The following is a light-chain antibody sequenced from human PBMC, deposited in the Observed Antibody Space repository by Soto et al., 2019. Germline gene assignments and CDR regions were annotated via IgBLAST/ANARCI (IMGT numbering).Light chain of an antibody. CDR3: GSYAGSKNFVV. CDR1: SSDVGYNY. J-gene: IGLJ2*01. V-gene: IGLV2-8*01. CDR2: EVT. Sequence: QSALTQPPSASGSPGQSVTISCTGTSSDVGYNYVSWYQQHPGKAPKLMIYEVTKRPTGVPDRFSGSKSGNTASLTVSGLQDEYEADYYCGSYAGSKNFVVFGGGTKLTVL.